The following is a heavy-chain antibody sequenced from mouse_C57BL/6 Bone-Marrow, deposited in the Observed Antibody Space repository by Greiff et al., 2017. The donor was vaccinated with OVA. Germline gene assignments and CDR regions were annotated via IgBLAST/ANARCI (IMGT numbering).Heavy chain of an antibody. J-gene: IGHJ2*01. D-gene: IGHD4-1*01. Sequence: LVESGPELVKPGASVKISCKASGYAFSSSWMNWVKQRPGKGLEWIGRIYPGDGDTNYNGKFKGKATLTADKSSSTAYMQLSSLTSEDSAVYFCARSRTGTRDYWGQGTTLTVSS. CDR3: ARSRTGTRDY. CDR2: IYPGDGDT. CDR1: GYAFSSSW. V-gene: IGHV1-82*01.